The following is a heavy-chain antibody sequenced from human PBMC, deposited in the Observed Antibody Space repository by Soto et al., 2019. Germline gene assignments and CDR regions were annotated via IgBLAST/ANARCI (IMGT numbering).Heavy chain of an antibody. CDR2: IYYSGST. D-gene: IGHD2-21*02. CDR1: GGSISSSSYF. V-gene: IGHV4-39*01. CDR3: ARHPSDFWFDP. Sequence: QLQLQESGPGLVKPSETLSLTCSVSGGSISSSSYFWGWIRQPPGKGLEWIGSIYYSGSTYYNPSLKSRVTVSVDTSKTQCSLKLRSVTAADTAVYYCARHPSDFWFDPWGQGTLVTVSS. J-gene: IGHJ5*02.